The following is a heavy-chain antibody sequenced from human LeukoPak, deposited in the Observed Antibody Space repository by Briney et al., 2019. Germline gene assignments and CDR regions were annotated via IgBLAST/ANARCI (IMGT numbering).Heavy chain of an antibody. Sequence: SETLSLTCTVSGGSISSYYWSWIRHPPGKGLEWIGYIYYSGSTNYNPSLKSRVTISVDTSKNQFSLKLSSVTAADTAVYYCAGGYYYDSSGYYHSPFDYWGQGTLVTVSS. V-gene: IGHV4-59*01. D-gene: IGHD3-22*01. CDR1: GGSISSYY. J-gene: IGHJ4*02. CDR2: IYYSGST. CDR3: AGGYYYDSSGYYHSPFDY.